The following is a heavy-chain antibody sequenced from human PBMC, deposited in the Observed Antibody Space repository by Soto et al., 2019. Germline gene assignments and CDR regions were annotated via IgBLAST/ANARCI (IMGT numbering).Heavy chain of an antibody. J-gene: IGHJ5*02. V-gene: IGHV3-30*18. CDR3: AKDGYSSSSGDWFDP. CDR2: ISYDGSNK. D-gene: IGHD6-6*01. CDR1: GFTFSSYG. Sequence: RRLSCAASGFTFSSYGMHWVRQAPGKGLEWVAVISYDGSNKYYADSVKGRFTISRDNSKNTLYLQMNSLRAEDTAVYYCAKDGYSSSSGDWFDPWGQGTLVTVSS.